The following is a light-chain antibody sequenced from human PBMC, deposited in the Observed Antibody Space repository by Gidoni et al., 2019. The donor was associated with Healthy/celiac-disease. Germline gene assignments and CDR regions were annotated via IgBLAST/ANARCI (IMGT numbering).Light chain of an antibody. V-gene: IGKV2-28*01. CDR3: MQALQTPDT. Sequence: IVMIQSPLSLPVTPGEPASISCRSSQSLLHSNGYNYLDWYLQKPGQSPQLLIYLGSNRASGVPDRFSGSGSGTDFTLKISRVEAEDVGVYYCMQALQTPDTFXQXTKLEIK. CDR2: LGS. J-gene: IGKJ2*01. CDR1: QSLLHSNGYNY.